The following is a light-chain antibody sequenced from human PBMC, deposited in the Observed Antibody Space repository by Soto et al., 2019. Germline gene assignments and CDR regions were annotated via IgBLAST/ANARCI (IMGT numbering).Light chain of an antibody. Sequence: DIQMTQSPSTLSASVGDRVTITCRASQSISSWLAWYQQKPGKAPKLLIYDASSLESGVPSRFSGSGSGTEFTLSISSLQPDDFATYYCQQYNSDSRTFGQGNKLEIK. J-gene: IGKJ2*01. CDR2: DAS. CDR3: QQYNSDSRT. V-gene: IGKV1-5*01. CDR1: QSISSW.